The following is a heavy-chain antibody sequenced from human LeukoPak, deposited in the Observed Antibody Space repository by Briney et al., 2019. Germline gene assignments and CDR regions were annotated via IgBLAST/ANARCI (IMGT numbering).Heavy chain of an antibody. V-gene: IGHV3-23*01. J-gene: IGHJ2*01. Sequence: PGGSLRLSCAASGVTLSTYAMSWARQAPGKGLEWVSGISSSGSGDNTYYADSVKGRFTISRDSSKNTLFLHMNTLGAEDTAIYYCAKDPTVGASYWYFDLWGRGTLVTVSS. CDR3: AKDPTVGASYWYFDL. D-gene: IGHD1-26*01. CDR1: GVTLSTYA. CDR2: ISSSGSGDNT.